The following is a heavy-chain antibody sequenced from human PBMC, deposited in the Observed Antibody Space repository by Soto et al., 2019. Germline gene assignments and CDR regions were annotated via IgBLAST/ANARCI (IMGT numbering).Heavy chain of an antibody. V-gene: IGHV3-72*01. D-gene: IGHD3-3*01. Sequence: EEQLVESGGGLVQPGGSLTLSCAASGFSFSDYYMEWVRQAPGKGLEWVARSRNKVKSYTTDYAASVKGRFTISRDLSKFSLYLQMNNLKTADTAVYYCSKLEGGWGQGTLVTVSS. CDR3: SKLEGG. CDR2: SRNKVKSYTT. CDR1: GFSFSDYY. J-gene: IGHJ4*02.